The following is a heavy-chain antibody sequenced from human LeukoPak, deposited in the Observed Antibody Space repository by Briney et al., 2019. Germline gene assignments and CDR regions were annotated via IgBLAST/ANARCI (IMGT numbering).Heavy chain of an antibody. J-gene: IGHJ3*02. Sequence: GGSLRLSCAASGFTFSSYGMHWVRQAPGKGLEWVSFIRYDGSNKYYADSVKGRFTISRDNSKNTLYLQMNSLRAEDTAVYYCARDTSLPYSGSVDGAFDIWGQGTMVTVSS. D-gene: IGHD1-26*01. CDR3: ARDTSLPYSGSVDGAFDI. CDR1: GFTFSSYG. V-gene: IGHV3-30*02. CDR2: IRYDGSNK.